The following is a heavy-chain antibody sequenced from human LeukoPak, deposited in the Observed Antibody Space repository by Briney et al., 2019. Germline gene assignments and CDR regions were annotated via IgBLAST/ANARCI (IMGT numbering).Heavy chain of an antibody. J-gene: IGHJ6*03. CDR3: ARHGRYSYMDV. V-gene: IGHV4-39*01. CDR2: IYYSGST. Sequence: SETLSLTCTVSGGSISSSSYYWGWIRQPPGKGLEWIGSIYYSGSTYYNPSLKSRVTISVDTSKNQFSLKLSSVTAADTAVYYCARHGRYSYMDVWGKGTTVTISS. CDR1: GGSISSSSYY. D-gene: IGHD5-12*01.